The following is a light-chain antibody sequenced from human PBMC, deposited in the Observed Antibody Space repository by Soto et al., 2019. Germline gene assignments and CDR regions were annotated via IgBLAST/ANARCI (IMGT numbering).Light chain of an antibody. CDR3: QQANSFPPT. J-gene: IGKJ4*01. CDR2: GAS. CDR1: QDISSW. V-gene: IGKV1-12*01. Sequence: DIQMTQSPSSVSASVRDRVTITCRASQDISSWLAWYQQKPGKAPELLIYGASTLQSGVPSRFSGSGSGTDFTITITSLQPEDVSTYYCQQANSFPPTFGGGTKVDI.